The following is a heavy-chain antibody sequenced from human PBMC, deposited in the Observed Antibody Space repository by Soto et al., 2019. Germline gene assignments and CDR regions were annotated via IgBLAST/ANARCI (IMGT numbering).Heavy chain of an antibody. CDR2: INHSGGST. V-gene: IGHV1-46*01. J-gene: IGHJ6*02. Sequence: ASVKVSCKASGYTFTSYYMHWVRQAPGQGLEWMGIINHSGGSTSYAQKFQGRVTMTRDTSTSTVYMELSSLRSEDTAVHYCARDGDIVVVPAAISYYYYYGMDVWGQGTTVTVSS. CDR3: ARDGDIVVVPAAISYYYYYGMDV. D-gene: IGHD2-2*02. CDR1: GYTFTSYY.